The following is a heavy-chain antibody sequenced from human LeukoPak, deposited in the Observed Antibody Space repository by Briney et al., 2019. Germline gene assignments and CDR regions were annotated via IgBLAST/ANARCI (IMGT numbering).Heavy chain of an antibody. V-gene: IGHV3-64*01. D-gene: IGHD6-13*01. CDR2: ISSNGGST. CDR3: ARARGSSWTGYYFDY. Sequence: GGSLRLSCAASGFTFSSYAMLWVRQAPGKGLEYVSAISSNGGSTYYANSVKGRFTISRDNSKNTLYLQMGSLRAEDMAVYYCARARGSSWTGYYFDYWGQGTLVTVSS. J-gene: IGHJ4*02. CDR1: GFTFSSYA.